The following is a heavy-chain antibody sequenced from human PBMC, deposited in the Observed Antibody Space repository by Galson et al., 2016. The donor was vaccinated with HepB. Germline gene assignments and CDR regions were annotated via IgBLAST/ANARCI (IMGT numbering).Heavy chain of an antibody. CDR2: ISTYSGNT. J-gene: IGHJ4*02. D-gene: IGHD2/OR15-2a*01. V-gene: IGHV1-18*01. CDR3: ARDVQYRFDS. CDR1: GYTFTTYG. Sequence: SVKVSCKASGYTFTTYGISWVRQAPGQGLEWMGWISTYSGNTKYAQKFQGGLTSTTDSSTTTAYMELRSLRFDDTALYYCARDVQYRFDSWGQGTLVTVSS.